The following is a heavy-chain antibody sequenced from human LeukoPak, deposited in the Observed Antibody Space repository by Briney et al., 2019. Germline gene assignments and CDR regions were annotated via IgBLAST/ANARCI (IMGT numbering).Heavy chain of an antibody. J-gene: IGHJ6*03. V-gene: IGHV3-23*01. CDR1: GFTFSSYA. CDR2: ISGSGGST. D-gene: IGHD1-14*01. CDR3: AKDENPSDYYYYYYMDV. Sequence: GGSPRLSCAASGFTFSSYAMSWVRQAPGKGLEWVSAISGSGGSTYYADSVKGRFTISRDNSKNTLYLQMNSLRAEDTAVYYCAKDENPSDYYYYYYMDVWGKGTTVTVSS.